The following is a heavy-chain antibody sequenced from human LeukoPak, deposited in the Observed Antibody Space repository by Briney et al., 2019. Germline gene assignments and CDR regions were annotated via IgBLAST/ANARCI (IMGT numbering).Heavy chain of an antibody. CDR2: IIPIFGTA. CDR3: ARGPLRFLGGIDY. D-gene: IGHD3-3*01. CDR1: GGTFSSYV. J-gene: IGHJ4*02. V-gene: IGHV1-69*13. Sequence: SVEVSCKASGGTFSSYVISWVRQAPGQGLEWMGGIIPIFGTANYAQNFQGRVTITADDSTSTAYMALSTLRSEDTAVYYCARGPLRFLGGIDYWGQGTLVTVSS.